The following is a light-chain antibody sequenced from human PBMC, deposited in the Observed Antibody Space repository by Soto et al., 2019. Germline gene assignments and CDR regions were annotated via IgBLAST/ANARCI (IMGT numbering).Light chain of an antibody. CDR1: SSNIGSNT. CDR3: HSYDTSLTGYV. J-gene: IGLJ1*01. V-gene: IGLV1-44*01. CDR2: LNN. Sequence: QSVLTQPPSASGTPGQRVTISCSGSSSNIGSNTVNWYQQLPGTAPKLLIYLNNNRPSGVPDRFSGSKSGTSASLAITGLQAEDEADYYCHSYDTSLTGYVLGTGTKLTVL.